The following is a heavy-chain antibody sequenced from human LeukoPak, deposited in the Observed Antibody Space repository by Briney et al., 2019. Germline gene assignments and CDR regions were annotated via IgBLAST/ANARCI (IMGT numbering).Heavy chain of an antibody. CDR2: IYHSGST. J-gene: IGHJ4*02. V-gene: IGHV4-38-2*02. Sequence: KSSETLSLTCTVSGYSISSGYYWGWIRQPPGKGLEWIGSIYHSGSTYYNPSLKSRVTISVDTSKNQFSLKLSSVTAADTAVYYCARSDTAFFDYWGQGTLVTVSS. CDR3: ARSDTAFFDY. CDR1: GYSISSGYY. D-gene: IGHD2-2*02.